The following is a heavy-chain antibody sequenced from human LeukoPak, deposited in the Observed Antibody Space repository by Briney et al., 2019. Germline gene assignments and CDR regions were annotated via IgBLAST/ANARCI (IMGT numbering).Heavy chain of an antibody. CDR3: AREGYGDYAHAAFDI. J-gene: IGHJ3*02. V-gene: IGHV1-69*13. D-gene: IGHD4-17*01. CDR1: GGTFSSYA. CDR2: IIPIFGTA. Sequence: ASVKVSCKASGGTFSSYAISWVRQAPGQGLEWMGGIIPIFGTANYAQKFQGRVTITADESTSTAYMELSSLRSEDTAVYYCAREGYGDYAHAAFDIWGQGTMVTVSS.